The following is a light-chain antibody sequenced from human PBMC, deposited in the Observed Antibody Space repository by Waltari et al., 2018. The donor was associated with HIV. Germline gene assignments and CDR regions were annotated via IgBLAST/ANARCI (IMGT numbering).Light chain of an antibody. Sequence: QSVLTQPPSVSGAPGQRVTIACTGTNSTTGSVSYVHWYQQVPGTVPKLLIYGNSNRPSGVPDRISGSKSGSSASLAISGLQADDEADYYCQSYDSSLSGFIFGTGTRVTVL. CDR1: NSTTGSVSY. V-gene: IGLV1-40*01. J-gene: IGLJ1*01. CDR3: QSYDSSLSGFI. CDR2: GNS.